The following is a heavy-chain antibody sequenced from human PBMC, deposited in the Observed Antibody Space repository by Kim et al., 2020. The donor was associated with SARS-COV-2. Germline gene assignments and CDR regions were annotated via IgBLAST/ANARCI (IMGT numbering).Heavy chain of an antibody. J-gene: IGHJ5*02. D-gene: IGHD2-2*02. CDR3: AREFGIVVVPAAIPENWFDP. CDR2: IYTSGST. Sequence: SETLSLTCTVSGGSISSYYWSWIRQPAGKGLEWIGRIYTSGSTNYNPSLKSRVTMSVDTSKNQFSLKLSSVTAADTAVYYCAREFGIVVVPAAIPENWFDPWGQGTLVTVSS. CDR1: GGSISSYY. V-gene: IGHV4-4*07.